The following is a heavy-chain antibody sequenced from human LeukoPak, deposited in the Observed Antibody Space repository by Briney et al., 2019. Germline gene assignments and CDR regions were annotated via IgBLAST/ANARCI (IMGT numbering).Heavy chain of an antibody. CDR1: GYTFTSYG. V-gene: IGHV1-18*01. Sequence: ASVKVSCKASGYTFTSYGISWVRQAPGQGLEWMGWISAYNGNTNYAQKLQGRVTMTTDTSTSTAYMELRSLRSDDTAVYYCARWESWLNDINWFDPWGQGTLVTVSS. J-gene: IGHJ5*02. CDR3: ARWESWLNDINWFDP. D-gene: IGHD3-16*01. CDR2: ISAYNGNT.